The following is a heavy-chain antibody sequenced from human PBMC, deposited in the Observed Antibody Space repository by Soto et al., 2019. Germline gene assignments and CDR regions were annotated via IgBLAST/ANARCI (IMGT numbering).Heavy chain of an antibody. CDR2: LSFDASKK. CDR1: GFNISAYG. D-gene: IGHD1-26*01. J-gene: IGHJ4*02. CDR3: SVGVAD. Sequence: QVQLVESGGGVVQPGRSLRLSCAASGFNISAYGMHWVRQAPGTGLELVALLSFDASKKYYADSVKGRFTISRDTSRNTLYLQMNSLRVEDTAVYYCSVGVADWGQGTRVTVSS. V-gene: IGHV3-30*03.